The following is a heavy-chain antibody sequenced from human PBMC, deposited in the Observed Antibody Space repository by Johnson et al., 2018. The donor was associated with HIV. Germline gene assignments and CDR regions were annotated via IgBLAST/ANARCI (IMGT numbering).Heavy chain of an antibody. D-gene: IGHD3-3*01. CDR3: ARLSGYYVYDAFDI. V-gene: IGHV3-20*04. CDR1: GFTFGDYA. J-gene: IGHJ3*02. CDR2: ISWNGGST. Sequence: VQLVESGGALVQPGRSLRLSCTASGFTFGDYAMSWFRQAPGKGLEWVSGISWNGGSTGYADSVKGRFTISRDNAKNSLYLQMNSLRAEDTALYYCARLSGYYVYDAFDIWGQGTMVTVSS.